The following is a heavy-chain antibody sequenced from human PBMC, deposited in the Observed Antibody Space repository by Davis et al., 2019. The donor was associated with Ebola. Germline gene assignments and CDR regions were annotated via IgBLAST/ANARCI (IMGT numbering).Heavy chain of an antibody. J-gene: IGHJ4*02. Sequence: SVKVSCKANGITFNSFLISWVRQAPGQGLEWMGGIIHMVGTPTYAQKFQGRVTITADESTRTAYMELRSLKSDDTAVYYCTREWELLRGYFDYWGQGTPVTVSS. CDR1: GITFNSFL. CDR2: IIHMVGTP. V-gene: IGHV1-69*13. D-gene: IGHD1-26*01. CDR3: TREWELLRGYFDY.